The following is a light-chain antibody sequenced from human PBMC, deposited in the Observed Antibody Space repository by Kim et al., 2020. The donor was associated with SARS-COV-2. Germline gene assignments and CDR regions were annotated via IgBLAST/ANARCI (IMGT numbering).Light chain of an antibody. V-gene: IGLV3-21*04. J-gene: IGLJ3*02. CDR1: NIGSKS. CDR3: QVWDSSSDHVV. CDR2: YDS. Sequence: APGRTARINCGGNNIGSKSVNWYQQKPGQAPVLVIYYDSDRPSGIPERFSGSNSGNTATLTISRVEAGDEADYYCQVWDSSSDHVVFGGGTQLTVL.